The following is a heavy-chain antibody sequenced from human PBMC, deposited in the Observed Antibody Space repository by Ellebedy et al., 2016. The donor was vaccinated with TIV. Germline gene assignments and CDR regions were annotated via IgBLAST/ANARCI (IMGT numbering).Heavy chain of an antibody. V-gene: IGHV4-59*08. Sequence: SETLSLTCTVSGGSIGSSCWTWIRQPPGKGLEWIGYIYSSGSTNNNPSLKSRVTISVDTSKNQFSLKLSSVTAADTAVYYCARHSQYYYDSSGYPDYWGQGTMVTVSS. J-gene: IGHJ3*01. D-gene: IGHD3-22*01. CDR2: IYSSGST. CDR3: ARHSQYYYDSSGYPDY. CDR1: GGSIGSSC.